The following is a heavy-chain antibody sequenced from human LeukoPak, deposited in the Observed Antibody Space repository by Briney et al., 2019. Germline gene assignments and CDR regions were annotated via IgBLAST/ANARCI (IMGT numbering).Heavy chain of an antibody. D-gene: IGHD3-10*01. Sequence: ASVKVSCKASGYTFTSYGISWVRQAPGQGLEWMGWISAYNGNTNYAQKLQGRVTMTTDTSTSTAYMELRSLRSDDTAVYYCARDPATMVRGVIGSWYWGQGTLVTVSS. CDR3: ARDPATMVRGVIGSWY. CDR1: GYTFTSYG. CDR2: ISAYNGNT. V-gene: IGHV1-18*01. J-gene: IGHJ4*02.